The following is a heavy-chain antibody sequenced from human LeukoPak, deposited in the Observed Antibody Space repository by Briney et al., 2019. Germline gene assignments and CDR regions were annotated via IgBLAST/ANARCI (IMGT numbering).Heavy chain of an antibody. D-gene: IGHD3-3*01. CDR2: INPNSGGT. J-gene: IGHJ6*03. CDR1: GYTFTSYD. Sequence: ASVKVSCKASGYTFTSYDINWVRQATGQGLEWMGWINPNSGGTNYAQKFQGRVTMTRDTSISTAYMELSRLRSDDTVVYYCARKGKGTIFPFYYYYMDVWGKGTTVTVSS. V-gene: IGHV1-2*02. CDR3: ARKGKGTIFPFYYYYMDV.